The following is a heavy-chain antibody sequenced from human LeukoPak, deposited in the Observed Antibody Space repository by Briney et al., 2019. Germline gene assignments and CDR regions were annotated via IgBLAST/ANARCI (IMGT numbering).Heavy chain of an antibody. CDR2: INHSGST. CDR3: ARGSSRPDY. CDR1: GGSFSGYY. Sequence: SETLSLTCAVYGGSFSGYYWSWIRQPPGKGLEWIGEINHSGSTNYNPSLKSRVTISADTSKNQFSLKLSSVTAADTAVYYCARGSSRPDYWGQGTLVTVSS. J-gene: IGHJ4*02. V-gene: IGHV4-34*01.